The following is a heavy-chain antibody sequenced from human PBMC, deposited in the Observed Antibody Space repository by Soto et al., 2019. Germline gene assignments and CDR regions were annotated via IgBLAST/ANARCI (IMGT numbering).Heavy chain of an antibody. J-gene: IGHJ3*02. V-gene: IGHV4-34*01. D-gene: IGHD2-15*01. CDR1: GGSFSGYY. CDR3: ARGGDIVVVVAAAGHDAFDI. CDR2: INHSGST. Sequence: TLSLTCAVYGGSFSGYYWSWIRQPPGKGLVLIGQINHSGSTNYNPSLKSRVTISVDTSKNQFSLKLSSVTAADTGGDYCARGGDIVVVVAAAGHDAFDIXGQGTMVTVSS.